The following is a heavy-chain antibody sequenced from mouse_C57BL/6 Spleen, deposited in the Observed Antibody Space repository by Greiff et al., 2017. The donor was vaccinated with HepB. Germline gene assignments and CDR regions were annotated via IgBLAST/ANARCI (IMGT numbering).Heavy chain of an antibody. J-gene: IGHJ2*01. D-gene: IGHD4-1*01. CDR2: IDPETGGT. CDR3: TREGELGYYFDY. CDR1: GYTFTDYE. Sequence: VQLQESGAELVRPGASVTLSCKASGYTFTDYEMHWVKQTPVHGLEWIGAIDPETGGTAYNQKFKGKAILTADKSSSTAYMELRSLTSEDSAVYYCTREGELGYYFDYWGQGTTLTVSS. V-gene: IGHV1-15*01.